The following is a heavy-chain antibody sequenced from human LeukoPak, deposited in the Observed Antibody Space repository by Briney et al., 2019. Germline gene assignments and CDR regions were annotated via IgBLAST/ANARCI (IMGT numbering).Heavy chain of an antibody. V-gene: IGHV3-30*18. CDR1: GFTFSSYG. CDR3: AKSPKLIAVAGYFDY. D-gene: IGHD6-19*01. J-gene: IGHJ4*02. CDR2: ISYDGSNK. Sequence: GGSLRLSCAASGFTFSSYGMHWVRQAPGKGLEWVAVISYDGSNKYYADSVKGRFTISRDNSKNTLYLQMNSLRAEDTAVYYCAKSPKLIAVAGYFDYWGQGTLVTVSS.